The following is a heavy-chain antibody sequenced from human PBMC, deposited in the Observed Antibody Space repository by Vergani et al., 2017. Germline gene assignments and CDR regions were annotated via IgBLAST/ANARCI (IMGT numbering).Heavy chain of an antibody. CDR2: IYYSGST. CDR1: GGSFSGYY. CDR3: ARGSPRMVVVPAARARNWFDP. J-gene: IGHJ5*02. D-gene: IGHD2-2*01. V-gene: IGHV4-34*01. Sequence: QVQLQQWGAGLLKPSETLSLTCAVYGGSFSGYYWSWIRQPPGKGLEWIGYIYYSGSTSYNPSLKSRVTISVDTSKNQFSLKLSSVTAADTAVYYCARGSPRMVVVPAARARNWFDPWGQGTLVTVSS.